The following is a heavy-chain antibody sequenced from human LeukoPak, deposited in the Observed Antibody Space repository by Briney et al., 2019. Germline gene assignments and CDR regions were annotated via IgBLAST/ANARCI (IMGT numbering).Heavy chain of an antibody. CDR2: IYHSGST. Sequence: PSETLSLTCTVSGYSISSGYYWGWIRQPPGKGLEWIGSIYHSGSTYYNPSLKRRVTISVDTSKNQFSLKLSSVTAADTAVYYCARAISTVAGGGTFDYWGQGTLVTVST. CDR1: GYSISSGYY. CDR3: ARAISTVAGGGTFDY. V-gene: IGHV4-38-2*02. J-gene: IGHJ4*02. D-gene: IGHD6-19*01.